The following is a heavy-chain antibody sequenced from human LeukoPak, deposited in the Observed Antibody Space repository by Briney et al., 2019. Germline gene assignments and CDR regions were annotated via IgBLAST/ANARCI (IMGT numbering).Heavy chain of an antibody. D-gene: IGHD3-9*01. CDR1: GGSISSYY. J-gene: IGHJ4*02. V-gene: IGHV4-59*08. CDR2: IYYSGST. CDR3: ARTANSLRYFDTYYFDY. Sequence: SETLSLTCTVSGGSISSYYWSWIRQPPGKGLEWIGYIYYSGSTNYNPSLKSRVTISVDTSKNQFSLKLSSVTAADTAVYYCARTANSLRYFDTYYFDYWGQETLVTVSS.